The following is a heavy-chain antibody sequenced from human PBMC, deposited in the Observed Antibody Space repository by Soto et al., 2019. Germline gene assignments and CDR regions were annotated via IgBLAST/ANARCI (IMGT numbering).Heavy chain of an antibody. CDR2: IHHSVST. D-gene: IGHD2-21*01. CDR3: ARDISASDGDY. Sequence: SSETLSLTCSVSGYSISSGYYWGWIRQAPGKGLEWIGNIHHSVSTYYNPSLESRVTISIDTSKNQFSLRLTSVTAAYTAIYYCARDISASDGDYWGQGTLVTVSS. CDR1: GYSISSGYY. V-gene: IGHV4-38-2*02. J-gene: IGHJ4*02.